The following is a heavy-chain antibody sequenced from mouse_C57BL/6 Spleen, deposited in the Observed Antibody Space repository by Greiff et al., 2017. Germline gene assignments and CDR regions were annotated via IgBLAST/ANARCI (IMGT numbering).Heavy chain of an antibody. D-gene: IGHD2-5*01. CDR2: IDPSDSYT. Sequence: QVQLQQPGAELVMPGASVKLSCKASGYTFTSYWMHWVKQRPGQGLEWIGEIDPSDSYTNYNQKFKGKSTLTVDKSSSTAYMQLSSLTSEDSAVYYCARRSNYGFFYFDVWGTETTVTVSS. CDR1: GYTFTSYW. V-gene: IGHV1-69*01. J-gene: IGHJ1*03. CDR3: ARRSNYGFFYFDV.